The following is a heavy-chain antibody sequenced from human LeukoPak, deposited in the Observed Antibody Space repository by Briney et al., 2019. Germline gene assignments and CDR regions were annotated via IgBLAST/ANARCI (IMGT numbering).Heavy chain of an antibody. CDR1: GGSISSGSYY. J-gene: IGHJ3*02. V-gene: IGHV4-61*02. Sequence: PSETLSLTCTVSGGSISSGSYYWSWIRQPAGKGLEWIGRIYTSGSTNYNPSLKSRVTISVDTSKNQFSLKLSSVTAADTAVYYCARDLEGSGWADAFDIWGQGTMVTVSS. CDR2: IYTSGST. CDR3: ARDLEGSGWADAFDI. D-gene: IGHD6-19*01.